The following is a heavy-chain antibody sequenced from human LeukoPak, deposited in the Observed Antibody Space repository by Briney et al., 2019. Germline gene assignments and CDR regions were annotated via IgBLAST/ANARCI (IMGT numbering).Heavy chain of an antibody. CDR3: ARSTSGYQSDWFDP. V-gene: IGHV5-51*01. CDR2: IYPGDSDT. Sequence: GESLQISCKGSGYRFTSYWIGWVRPMPGKGLEWMGIIYPGDSDTRYSPSFQGQVTISADKSISTAYLQWRSLKASDTAMYYCARSTSGYQSDWFDPWGQGTLVTVSS. D-gene: IGHD2-2*01. CDR1: GYRFTSYW. J-gene: IGHJ5*02.